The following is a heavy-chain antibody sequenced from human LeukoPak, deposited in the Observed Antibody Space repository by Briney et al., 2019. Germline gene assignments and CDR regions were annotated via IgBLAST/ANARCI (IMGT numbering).Heavy chain of an antibody. CDR2: ISSSGNVI. J-gene: IGHJ3*02. CDR1: GFTFSNYE. Sequence: GGSLRLSCAASGFTFSNYEMNWVRQAPGKGVEGGSYISSSGNVIYYADSVKGGVTISRDNAKNSLYLQMNSLRAEDTAVYYCARDGELHEWIYDAFDIWGQGTMVTVSS. D-gene: IGHD1-26*01. V-gene: IGHV3-48*03. CDR3: ARDGELHEWIYDAFDI.